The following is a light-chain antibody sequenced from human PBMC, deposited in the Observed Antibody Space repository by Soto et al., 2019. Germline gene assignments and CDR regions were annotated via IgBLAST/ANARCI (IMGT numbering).Light chain of an antibody. CDR1: SSDIGAYNS. Sequence: QSALTQPASVSGSPGQSITISCTGTSSDIGAYNSVSWYQHHPGKAPKLIVFQVSFRPSAVSDRFSGSKSDNTASLTISGLQTEDEADYYCSSYTSSRAYVFGIGTKVTVL. CDR2: QVS. V-gene: IGLV2-14*01. J-gene: IGLJ1*01. CDR3: SSYTSSRAYV.